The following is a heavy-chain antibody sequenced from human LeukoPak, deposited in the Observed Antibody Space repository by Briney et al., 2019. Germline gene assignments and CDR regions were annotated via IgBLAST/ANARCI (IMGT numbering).Heavy chain of an antibody. CDR2: IYSGGST. CDR1: GFTFSSYA. V-gene: IGHV3-66*01. Sequence: GRSLRLSCAASGFTFSSYAMHWVRQAPGKGLEWVSVIYSGGSTYYADSVKGRFTISRDNSKNTLYLQMNSLRAEDTAVYYCARDYDSSGWFDYWGQGTLVTVSS. D-gene: IGHD3-22*01. CDR3: ARDYDSSGWFDY. J-gene: IGHJ5*01.